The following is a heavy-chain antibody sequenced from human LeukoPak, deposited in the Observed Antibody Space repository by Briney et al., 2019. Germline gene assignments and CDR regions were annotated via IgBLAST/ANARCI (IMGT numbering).Heavy chain of an antibody. J-gene: IGHJ4*02. Sequence: GGSLRLSCAASGFTFSNAWMSWVRQAPGKGLKGVSRIKSKTDGGTTDYAAPVKGRFTISRDDSKNTLYLQMNSLKTEDTAVYYCTTDVATVNDYWGQGTLVTVSS. D-gene: IGHD5-12*01. CDR2: IKSKTDGGTT. V-gene: IGHV3-15*01. CDR1: GFTFSNAW. CDR3: TTDVATVNDY.